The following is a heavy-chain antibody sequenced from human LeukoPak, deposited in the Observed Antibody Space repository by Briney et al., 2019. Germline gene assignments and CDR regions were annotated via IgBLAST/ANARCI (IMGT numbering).Heavy chain of an antibody. CDR1: SYMFTSYG. CDR2: ISAYNGNT. CDR3: ARSGTAYCSGGSCYGSKFDP. V-gene: IGHV1-18*01. D-gene: IGHD2-15*01. J-gene: IGHJ5*02. Sequence: GASVKVSCKASSYMFTSYGITWVRQAPGQGLEWMGWISAYNGNTNYAQNLQGRVTMTTDTSTSTAYMELRSLRSDDTAVYYCARSGTAYCSGGSCYGSKFDPWGQGTLVTVSS.